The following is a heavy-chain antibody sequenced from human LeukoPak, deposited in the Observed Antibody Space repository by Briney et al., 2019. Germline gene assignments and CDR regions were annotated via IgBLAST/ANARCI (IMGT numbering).Heavy chain of an antibody. V-gene: IGHV7-4-1*02. D-gene: IGHD6-19*01. CDR2: INTNTGNP. J-gene: IGHJ3*02. Sequence: ASVKVSCNASGYTFTSCAMNWVRQAPGQGLEWMGWINTNTGNPTYAQGFTGRFVFSLDTSVSTASLQISSLKAEDTAVYYCARTKHSSVWFLHWNAFDIWGQGTMVTVSS. CDR3: ARTKHSSVWFLHWNAFDI. CDR1: GYTFTSCA.